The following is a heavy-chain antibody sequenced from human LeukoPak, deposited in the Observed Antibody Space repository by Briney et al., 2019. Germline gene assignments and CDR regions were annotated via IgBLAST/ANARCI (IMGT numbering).Heavy chain of an antibody. CDR1: GGSFSGYY. D-gene: IGHD2-8*01. V-gene: IGHV4-34*01. CDR3: ARRRRGRYCTNGVCYPERALDI. CDR2: INHSGST. Sequence: PSETLSLTCAVYGGSFSGYYWSWIRQPPGKGLEWIGEINHSGSTNYNPSLKSRVTISVDTSKNQFSLKLSSVTAADTAVYYCARRRRGRYCTNGVCYPERALDIWGQGTMVTVSS. J-gene: IGHJ3*02.